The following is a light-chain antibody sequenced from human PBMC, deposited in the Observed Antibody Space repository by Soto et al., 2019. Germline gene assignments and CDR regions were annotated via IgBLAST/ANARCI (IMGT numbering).Light chain of an antibody. CDR3: SSYTSTSTPCV. V-gene: IGLV2-14*01. J-gene: IGLJ1*01. Sequence: QSALTQPASVSGSPGQSITISCTGTSSDVGGYNYVSWYQLHPGKAPKLIIYEVSHRPSGASNHFSGYKSGNTASLTISGLQAEDEADYYCSSYTSTSTPCVXVTGTKVTVL. CDR2: EVS. CDR1: SSDVGGYNY.